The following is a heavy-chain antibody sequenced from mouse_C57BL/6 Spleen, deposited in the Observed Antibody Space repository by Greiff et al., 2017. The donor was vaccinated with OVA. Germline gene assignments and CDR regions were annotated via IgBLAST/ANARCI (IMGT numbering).Heavy chain of an antibody. D-gene: IGHD3-2*02. CDR1: GSTFTSYW. Sequence: VQLKQPGAELVMPGASVKLSCKASGSTFTSYWMPWVKQRPGQGLEWIGEIDPSDSYTNSNQKFKGKSTLTVDTSSSTSYMQRSSLTSEDSAVYYCATTTAQATWFAYWGQGTLVTVSA. CDR2: IDPSDSYT. J-gene: IGHJ3*01. V-gene: IGHV1-69*01. CDR3: ATTTAQATWFAY.